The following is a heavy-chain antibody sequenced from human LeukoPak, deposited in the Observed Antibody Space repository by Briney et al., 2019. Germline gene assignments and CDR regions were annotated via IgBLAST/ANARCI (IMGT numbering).Heavy chain of an antibody. D-gene: IGHD6-19*01. CDR2: INHSGST. V-gene: IGHV4-34*01. CDR1: GGSFSGYY. CDR3: ARDRVKWLVYYYGMDV. Sequence: SETLSLTCAVSGGSFSGYYWSWIRQPPGKGLEWIGEINHSGSTNYSPSLKSRVTISVDTSKNQFSLKLSSVTAADTAVYYCARDRVKWLVYYYGMDVWGQGTTVTVSS. J-gene: IGHJ6*02.